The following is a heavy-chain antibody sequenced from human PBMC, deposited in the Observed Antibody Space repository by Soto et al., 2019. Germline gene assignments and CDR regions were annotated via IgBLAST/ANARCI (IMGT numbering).Heavy chain of an antibody. CDR1: CGSTSSGGFY. D-gene: IGHD5-18*01. V-gene: IGHV4-31*03. CDR2: IYYSGIS. J-gene: IGHJ6*02. Sequence: KTSETLSLTCTVSCGSTSSGGFYWSWIRQHPGKGLEWIGYIYYSGISYYNPSLKSRVSISLDTSRNQFSMTLNSVTAADTAVYYCARNGYTYGMDVWGQGATVTVSS. CDR3: ARNGYTYGMDV.